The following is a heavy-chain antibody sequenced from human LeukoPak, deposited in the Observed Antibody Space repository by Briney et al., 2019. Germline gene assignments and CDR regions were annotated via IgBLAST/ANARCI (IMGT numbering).Heavy chain of an antibody. CDR2: TYYTGTT. CDR1: GGSFSGYY. CDR3: ARHGSDDTEDAFDM. J-gene: IGHJ3*02. V-gene: IGHV4-59*08. D-gene: IGHD3-10*01. Sequence: SETLSLTCAVYGGSFSGYYWSWIRQPPGKGLEWIGNTYYTGTTNFNPSLKRRITISVDTSRNQFSLRLRSVTAADTAVYYCARHGSDDTEDAFDMWGQGTVVTVSS.